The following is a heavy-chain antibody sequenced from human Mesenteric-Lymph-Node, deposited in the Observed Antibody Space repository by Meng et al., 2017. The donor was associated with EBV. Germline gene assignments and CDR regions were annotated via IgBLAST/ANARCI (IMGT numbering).Heavy chain of an antibody. Sequence: VQLVESGGGLVNPEGSLSLSCAASEFTFGRYSMNWVRQAPGKGLEWVSSISSSGGDKYHADSVKGRFTISRDNAKNSLYLQMNSLRAEDTAVYYCARDNFGDSWGFDYWGQGTLVTVSS. J-gene: IGHJ4*02. CDR1: EFTFGRYS. V-gene: IGHV3-21*01. D-gene: IGHD2-21*02. CDR3: ARDNFGDSWGFDY. CDR2: ISSSGGDK.